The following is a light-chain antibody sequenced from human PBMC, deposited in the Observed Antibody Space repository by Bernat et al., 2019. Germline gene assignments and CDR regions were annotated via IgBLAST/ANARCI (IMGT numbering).Light chain of an antibody. J-gene: IGKJ1*01. V-gene: IGKV2-28*01. Sequence: DIVMTQSPLSLPVTPGEPASISCRSSQSLLHSNGYNYLDWYLQKPGQSPQLLIYLGSNRASGVPDRCSGSGSDTDFTLKISRVEAEDVGVYYLMQALQTEWTVGQGTKVEIK. CDR2: LGS. CDR1: QSLLHSNGYNY. CDR3: MQALQTEWT.